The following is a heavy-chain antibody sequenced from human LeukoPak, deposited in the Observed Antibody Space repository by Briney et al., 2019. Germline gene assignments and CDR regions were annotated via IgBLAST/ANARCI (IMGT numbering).Heavy chain of an antibody. J-gene: IGHJ3*02. D-gene: IGHD1-26*01. CDR2: IYYSGST. Sequence: GSLRLSCAASGFTFSSYWMHWVRQPPGKGLEWIGSIYYSGSTYYNPSLKSRVTISVDTSKSQFSLKLSSVTAADTAVYYCARHQVGARWGDAFDIWGQGTMVTVSS. CDR1: GFTFSSYW. V-gene: IGHV4-39*01. CDR3: ARHQVGARWGDAFDI.